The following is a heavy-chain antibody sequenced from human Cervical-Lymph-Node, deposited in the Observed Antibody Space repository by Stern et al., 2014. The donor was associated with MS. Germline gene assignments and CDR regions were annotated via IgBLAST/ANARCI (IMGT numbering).Heavy chain of an antibody. CDR1: GGTFRNYA. CDR2: LIPMFGTA. V-gene: IGHV1-69*01. D-gene: IGHD1-26*01. CDR3: ARDSLVGATEGHYAMDV. Sequence: VQLVESGAEVKKPWSSAKVSCKASGGTFRNYAISWVRQAPGQGLEWMGGLIPMFGTAHSAQNFQGRVTITADESTSTAYMELSSLRAEDTAMYYCARDSLVGATEGHYAMDVWGQGTTVTVSS. J-gene: IGHJ6*02.